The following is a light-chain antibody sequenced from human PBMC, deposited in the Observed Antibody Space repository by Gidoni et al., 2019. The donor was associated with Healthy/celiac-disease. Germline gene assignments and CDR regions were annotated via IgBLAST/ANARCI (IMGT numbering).Light chain of an antibody. CDR3: QQSYSTPWT. V-gene: IGKV1-39*01. J-gene: IGKJ1*01. CDR1: QRISSY. CDR2: AAS. Sequence: IQIPHSPSSLSASVGDRVTITCRASQRISSYLHWYQQKPGKAPKLLIYAASSLQSGVPSRFSGSGSGTDFTLTISSLQPEDFATYYCQQSYSTPWTFGQGTKVEIK.